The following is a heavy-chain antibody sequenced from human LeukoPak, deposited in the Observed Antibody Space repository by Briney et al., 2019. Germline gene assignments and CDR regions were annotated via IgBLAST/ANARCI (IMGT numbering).Heavy chain of an antibody. J-gene: IGHJ4*02. CDR2: ITNNGATT. V-gene: IGHV3-23*01. D-gene: IGHD3-10*01. CDR3: AHDWGYGSGTYYPH. CDR1: GFTFSSNS. Sequence: PGGSLRLSCAASGFTFSSNSMNWVHQAPGRGLEWVSVITNNGATTYYADSVKGRFTISRDNSKNMLYLQMNSLRAEDTAVYYCAHDWGYGSGTYYPHWGQGTLVTVSS.